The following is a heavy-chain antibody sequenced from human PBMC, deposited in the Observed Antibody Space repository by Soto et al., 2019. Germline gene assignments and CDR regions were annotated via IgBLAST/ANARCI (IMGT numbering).Heavy chain of an antibody. V-gene: IGHV3-33*01. CDR1: GFTFSSYG. J-gene: IGHJ4*02. Sequence: GGSLRLSCAASGFTFSSYGMHWVRQAPGKGLEWVAVIWYDGSNKYYADSVKGRFTISRDNSKNTLYLQMNSLRAEDTAVYYCARDLILSAGDYGDYMFDYWGQGTLVTVSS. CDR2: IWYDGSNK. D-gene: IGHD4-17*01. CDR3: ARDLILSAGDYGDYMFDY.